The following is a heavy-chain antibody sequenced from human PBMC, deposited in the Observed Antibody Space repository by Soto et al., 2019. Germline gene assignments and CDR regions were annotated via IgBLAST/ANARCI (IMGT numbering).Heavy chain of an antibody. CDR2: IWYDGSEK. J-gene: IGHJ4*02. D-gene: IGHD3-10*01. Sequence: QVQLVESGGGVVQPGRSLRLSCVASGFPFNKYGMHWVRQAPGKGLEWVAIIWYDGSEKYYGDSVKGRFTISRDNSRGTLFPQLDSLRADYTAMYYCARLGGSGGDSIDYWGQGTLVTVSS. V-gene: IGHV3-33*01. CDR3: ARLGGSGGDSIDY. CDR1: GFPFNKYG.